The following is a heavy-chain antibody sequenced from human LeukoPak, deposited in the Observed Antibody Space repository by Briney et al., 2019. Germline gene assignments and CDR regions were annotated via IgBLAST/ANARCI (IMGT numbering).Heavy chain of an antibody. V-gene: IGHV4-39*01. Sequence: SETLSFTCTVSGGSISSSSYYWGWVRQPPGKGLEWIGSIYYSGSTYYNPSLKSRVTISVDTSKNQFSLKLSSVTAADTAVYYCASGIYSSSWGQGTLVTVSS. J-gene: IGHJ4*02. D-gene: IGHD6-13*01. CDR3: ASGIYSSS. CDR2: IYYSGST. CDR1: GGSISSSSYY.